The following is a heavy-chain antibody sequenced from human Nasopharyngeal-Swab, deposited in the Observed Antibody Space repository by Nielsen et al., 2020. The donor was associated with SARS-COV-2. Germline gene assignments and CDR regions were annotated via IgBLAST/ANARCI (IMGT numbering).Heavy chain of an antibody. D-gene: IGHD6-19*01. V-gene: IGHV4-4*02. CDR3: ARCSGWDRRNDY. Sequence: VRQAPGKGLEWIGEIYHSGSTNYNPSLKSRVTISVDKSKNQFSLKLSSVTAADTAVYYCARCSGWDRRNDYWGQGTLVTV. CDR2: IYHSGST. J-gene: IGHJ4*02.